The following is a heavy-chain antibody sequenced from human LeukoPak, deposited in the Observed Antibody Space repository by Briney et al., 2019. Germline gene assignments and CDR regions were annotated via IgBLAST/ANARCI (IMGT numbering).Heavy chain of an antibody. V-gene: IGHV1-2*02. CDR1: GYTFTGYY. CDR2: INPNTAGT. D-gene: IGHD4-11*01. Sequence: GASVKVSCKASGYTFTGYYIHWVRQAPGQGPEWMGWINPNTAGTNSAQKFRGRVTMTRDTSINTAYMELSRLRSDDTAVYYCARDYSNHDAFDIWGQGTLVTVSS. CDR3: ARDYSNHDAFDI. J-gene: IGHJ3*02.